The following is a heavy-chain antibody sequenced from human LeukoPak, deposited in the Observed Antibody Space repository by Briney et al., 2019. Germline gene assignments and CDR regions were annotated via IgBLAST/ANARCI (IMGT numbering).Heavy chain of an antibody. CDR1: GYTFTCYY. CDR3: ARDLDSSGWSHFQH. Sequence: ASVKVSCKASGYTFTCYYMHWVRQAPGQGLEWMGWINPNSGGTNYAQKFQGRVTMSRDTSISTAYMDLSRLRSDDTAVYYCARDLDSSGWSHFQHWGQGTLVTVSS. CDR2: INPNSGGT. D-gene: IGHD6-19*01. J-gene: IGHJ1*01. V-gene: IGHV1-2*02.